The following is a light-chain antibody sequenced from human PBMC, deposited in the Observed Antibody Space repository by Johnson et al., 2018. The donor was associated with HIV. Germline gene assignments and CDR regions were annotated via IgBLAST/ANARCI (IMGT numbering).Light chain of an antibody. CDR1: SSNIGNNF. V-gene: IGLV1-51*01. CDR2: DNN. Sequence: QSVLTQPPSVSAAPGQRVTRSYSGSSSNIGNNFVSWFRQLPLRAPKVLIYDNNKRPSGIPDRFSGSKSGTSATLGITGLQTGDEADYYCGTWDSSLSAVYVVGTGTKVTVL. CDR3: GTWDSSLSAVYV. J-gene: IGLJ1*01.